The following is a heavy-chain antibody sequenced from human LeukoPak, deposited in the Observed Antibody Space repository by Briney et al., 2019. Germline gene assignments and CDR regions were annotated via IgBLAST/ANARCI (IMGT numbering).Heavy chain of an antibody. J-gene: IGHJ6*02. CDR3: AKVSRGYCRGGTCYYYYGMDV. CDR1: GFTFSSYA. CDR2: VFGSGGST. V-gene: IGHV3-23*01. D-gene: IGHD2-15*01. Sequence: PGGSLRLSCAASGFTFSSYAMYWVRQAPGKGLEWVSSVFGSGGSTYYADSVKGRFTISRDNSKNTLYLQMNSLRAEDTAVYYCAKVSRGYCRGGTCYYYYGMDVWGQGTTVTVSS.